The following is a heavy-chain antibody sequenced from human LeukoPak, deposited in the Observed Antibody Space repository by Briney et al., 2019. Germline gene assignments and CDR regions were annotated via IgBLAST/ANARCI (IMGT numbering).Heavy chain of an antibody. CDR2: INHSGST. V-gene: IGHV4-34*01. D-gene: IGHD2-15*01. Sequence: SETLSLTCAVYGGSFSGYYWSWIRQPPGKGLEWIGEINHSGSTNYNPSLKSRFTISVATSQTQFSLTLSSVAAADPAVHYCARATPAGYCSGGSCQFDYWGQGTLVTVSS. CDR3: ARATPAGYCSGGSCQFDY. J-gene: IGHJ4*02. CDR1: GGSFSGYY.